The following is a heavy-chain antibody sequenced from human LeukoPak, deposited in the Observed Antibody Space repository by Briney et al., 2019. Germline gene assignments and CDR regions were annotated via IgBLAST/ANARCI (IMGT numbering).Heavy chain of an antibody. CDR3: ARGMTVAANWFDP. D-gene: IGHD6-19*01. Sequence: HAGGSLRLSCAASGFTFSNYWMNSVRQAPGKGLEWVANIKQDGTEKYYVDSVKGRFTISRDNAENSLNLQTDSLRAENTAVYYCARGMTVAANWFDPWGQGTLVTVSS. J-gene: IGHJ5*02. CDR2: IKQDGTEK. CDR1: GFTFSNYW. V-gene: IGHV3-7*05.